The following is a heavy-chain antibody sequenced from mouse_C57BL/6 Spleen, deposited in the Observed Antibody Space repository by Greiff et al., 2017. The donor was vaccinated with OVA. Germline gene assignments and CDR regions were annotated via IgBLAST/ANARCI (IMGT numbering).Heavy chain of an antibody. CDR1: GYAFSSSW. Sequence: VQLQESGPELVKPGASVKISCKASGYAFSSSWMNWVKQRPGKGLEWIGRIYPGDGNTNYNGKLKGKATLTADKSSSTAYMQLSSLTSEDSAVYFCARWGVDYWGQGTSVTVSS. CDR2: IYPGDGNT. CDR3: ARWGVDY. V-gene: IGHV1-82*01. J-gene: IGHJ4*01.